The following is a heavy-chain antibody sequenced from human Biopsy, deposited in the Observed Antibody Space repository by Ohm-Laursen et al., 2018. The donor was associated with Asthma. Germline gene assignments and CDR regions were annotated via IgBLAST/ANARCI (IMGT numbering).Heavy chain of an antibody. CDR2: ISFDGTNR. CDR3: AKEVFPGWELRRGPDS. Sequence: SLRLSCTASGFSFSNYGTHWVRQAPGKGLDWVAVISFDGTNRNYTDSVKGRFTISRDNSRNTLHLEMNSLRAEDTAVYFCAKEVFPGWELRRGPDSWGQGTLVTVPS. V-gene: IGHV3-30*18. D-gene: IGHD1-26*01. J-gene: IGHJ4*02. CDR1: GFSFSNYG.